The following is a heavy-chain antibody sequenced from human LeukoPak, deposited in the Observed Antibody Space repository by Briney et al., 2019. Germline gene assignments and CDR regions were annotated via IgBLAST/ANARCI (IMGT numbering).Heavy chain of an antibody. CDR2: ISAYNGNT. CDR3: ARVPGVYYYEPFDY. Sequence: GASVKVSCKASGYTFTSYGISWVRQAPGQGLEWLGWISAYNGNTNYAQKLQGRVTMTTDTSTSTAYMELRSLRSDDTAVYYCARVPGVYYYEPFDYWGQGALVTVSS. CDR1: GYTFTSYG. V-gene: IGHV1-18*01. D-gene: IGHD3-22*01. J-gene: IGHJ4*02.